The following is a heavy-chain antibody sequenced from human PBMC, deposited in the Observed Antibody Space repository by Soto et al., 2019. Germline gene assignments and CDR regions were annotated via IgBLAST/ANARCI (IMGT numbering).Heavy chain of an antibody. CDR2: INPSGGST. CDR1: GYTFTSYY. CDR3: ARELVLVPAAMNYYGMDV. V-gene: IGHV1-46*01. J-gene: IGHJ6*02. D-gene: IGHD2-2*01. Sequence: QVQLVQSGAEVKKPGASVKVSCKASGYTFTSYYMHWVRQAPEQGLEWMGIINPSGGSTSYAQKFQGRVTMTRDTSTSTVYMELSSLRSEDTAVYYCARELVLVPAAMNYYGMDVWGQGTTVTVSS.